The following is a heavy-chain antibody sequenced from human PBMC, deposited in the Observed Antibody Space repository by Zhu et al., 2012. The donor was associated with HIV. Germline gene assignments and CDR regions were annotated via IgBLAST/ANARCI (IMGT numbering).Heavy chain of an antibody. J-gene: IGHJ4*02. CDR3: ARTGYGAGSYPHDF. CDR2: VYSDGNT. V-gene: IGHV4-59*02. D-gene: IGHD3-10*01. Sequence: QVQLQESGPGLVKPWETLSLTCSVSGGPVNHYYWSWVRQSPGGGLEWIGYVYSDGNTNYNPSLRSRVIMSIDTSKNHFSLSLSSVTPGDTAVYYCARTGYGAGSYPHDFWGQGIQVTVS. CDR1: GGPVNHYY.